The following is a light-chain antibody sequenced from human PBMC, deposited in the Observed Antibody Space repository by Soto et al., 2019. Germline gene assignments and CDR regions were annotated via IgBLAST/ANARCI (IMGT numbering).Light chain of an antibody. CDR3: MKALQPRGP. CDR2: LGS. CDR1: QSLLHSNGYNY. J-gene: IGKJ1*01. V-gene: IGKV2-28*01. Sequence: EIVMTQSPLSLPVTPGEPASISCRSSQSLLHSNGYNYLDWYLQKPGQSQQLLIYLGSNRASGVPERFGGSGSATDFTWKISRVGAEDVGFYYSMKALQPRGPFGKGPKVDTK.